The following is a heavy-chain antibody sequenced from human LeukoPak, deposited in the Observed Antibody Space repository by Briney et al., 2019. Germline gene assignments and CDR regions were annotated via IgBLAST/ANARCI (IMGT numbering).Heavy chain of an antibody. CDR3: AREGTVRWYDY. CDR2: ISYDGSNK. J-gene: IGHJ4*02. D-gene: IGHD4-23*01. CDR1: GFTFSSYA. V-gene: IGHV3-30-3*01. Sequence: GRSLRLSCAASGFTFSSYAMYWVRQAPGKGLEWVAVISYDGSNKYYADSVKGRFTISRDNSKNTLYLQMNSLRAEDTAVYYCAREGTVRWYDYWGQGTLVTVST.